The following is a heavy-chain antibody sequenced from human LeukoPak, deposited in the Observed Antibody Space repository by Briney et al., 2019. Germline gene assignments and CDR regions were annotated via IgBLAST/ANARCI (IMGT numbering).Heavy chain of an antibody. V-gene: IGHV1-18*01. CDR3: AREAGDYYGSGSYLAAGYANFDY. CDR1: GYTFTSYG. Sequence: ASVRVSCKASGYTFTSYGISWVRQAPGQGLEWMGWISAYNGNTNYAQKLQGRVTMTTDTSTSTAYMELRSLRSDDTAVYYCAREAGDYYGSGSYLAAGYANFDYWGQGTLVTVSS. J-gene: IGHJ4*02. CDR2: ISAYNGNT. D-gene: IGHD3-10*01.